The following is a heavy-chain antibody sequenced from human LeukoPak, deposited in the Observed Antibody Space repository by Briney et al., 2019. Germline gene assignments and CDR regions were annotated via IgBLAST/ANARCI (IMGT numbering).Heavy chain of an antibody. CDR1: GYTFTGYY. D-gene: IGHD6-6*01. CDR2: INPNSGGT. J-gene: IGHJ6*03. Sequence: ASVKVSCKASGYTFTGYYMHWVRQAPGQGPEWMGWINPNSGGTNYAQKFQGRVTMTRDTSISTAYMELSRLRSDDTAVYYCASLSSSSPSRYYYMDVWGKGTTVTVSS. CDR3: ASLSSSSPSRYYYMDV. V-gene: IGHV1-2*02.